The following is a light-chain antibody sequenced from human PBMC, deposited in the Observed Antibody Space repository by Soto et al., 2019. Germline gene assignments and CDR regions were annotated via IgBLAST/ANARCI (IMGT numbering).Light chain of an antibody. CDR3: CSYTSSTTPL. CDR1: SSDVGTYNY. CDR2: DVS. J-gene: IGLJ2*01. V-gene: IGLV2-11*01. Sequence: QSALTQPRSVSGPPGQSVSISCSGTSSDVGTYNYVSWYQQHPGKAPKLMIYDVSKRPSGVPDRFSGSKSGNTASLTISGLQAEDEADYYCCSYTSSTTPLFGGGTKLTVL.